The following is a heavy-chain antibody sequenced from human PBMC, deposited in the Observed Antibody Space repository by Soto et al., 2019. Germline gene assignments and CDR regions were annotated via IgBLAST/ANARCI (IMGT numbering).Heavy chain of an antibody. D-gene: IGHD3-22*01. Sequence: SETLSLTCTVSGGSISSYFWSWIRQPPGKGLEWIGYIYYSGSTNYNPSLKSRVTISLDTSKNQFSLKLSSVTAADTAVYYCARLGDSSGYYPRFDSWGQGTLVTVSS. CDR1: GGSISSYF. CDR3: ARLGDSSGYYPRFDS. CDR2: IYYSGST. V-gene: IGHV4-59*01. J-gene: IGHJ4*02.